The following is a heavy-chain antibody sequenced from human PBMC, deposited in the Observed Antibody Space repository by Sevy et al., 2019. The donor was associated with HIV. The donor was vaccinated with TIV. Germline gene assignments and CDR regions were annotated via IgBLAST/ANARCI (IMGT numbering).Heavy chain of an antibody. D-gene: IGHD3-10*01. V-gene: IGHV4-61*02. CDR3: ARAGGSGSFDY. CDR2: IYSGEST. J-gene: IGHJ4*02. CDR1: GGSFSVGSYY. Sequence: SETLSLTCTVSGGSFSVGSYYWSWIRQPAGKGLEWIGRIYSGESTNYNPSLKSRVTISLDRSKNQFSLRLSSVTAADTAVYYCARAGGSGSFDYWGQGTLVTVSS.